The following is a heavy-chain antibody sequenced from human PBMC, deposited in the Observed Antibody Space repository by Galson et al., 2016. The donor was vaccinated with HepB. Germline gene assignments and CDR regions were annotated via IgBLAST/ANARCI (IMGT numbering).Heavy chain of an antibody. CDR3: ARDPGPYSYCGGDCSNWFDP. CDR1: GFTFNTYW. Sequence: SLRLSCAASGFTFNTYWLSWVRQAPGKGLEWVSSISSSSSYNYYADSVTGRFTISTENAQNSLYLQMNSLRVEDTAVNYCARDPGPYSYCGGDCSNWFDPWGQGTLVTVSS. J-gene: IGHJ5*02. D-gene: IGHD2-21*02. CDR2: ISSSSSYN. V-gene: IGHV3-21*01.